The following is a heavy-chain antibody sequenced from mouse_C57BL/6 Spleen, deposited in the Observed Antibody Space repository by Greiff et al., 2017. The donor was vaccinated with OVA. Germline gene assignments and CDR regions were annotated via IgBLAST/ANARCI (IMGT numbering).Heavy chain of an antibody. V-gene: IGHV1-55*01. CDR1: GYTFTSYW. Sequence: QVQLKQPGAELVKPGASVKMSCKASGYTFTSYWINWVKQRPGQGLEWIGDLYPGSGSTNYNEKFKSKATLTVDTSSSTAYMQLSSLTSEDSAVYYCARKGGAFDYWGQGTTLTVSS. CDR3: ARKGGAFDY. CDR2: LYPGSGST. J-gene: IGHJ2*01.